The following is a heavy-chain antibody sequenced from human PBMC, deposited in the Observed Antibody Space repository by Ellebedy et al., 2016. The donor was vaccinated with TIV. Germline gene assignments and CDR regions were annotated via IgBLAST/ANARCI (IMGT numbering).Heavy chain of an antibody. J-gene: IGHJ5*02. CDR3: TRGKGYCNNSRCKYNWFDP. CDR1: VGSFSGYY. Sequence: GSLRLXCAVYVGSFSGYYWNWIRQPPGRGLEWIGEMNDSGSTNYNPSLKSRVTMSIDTSNNQFSLRLTSVTAADTAIYYCTRGKGYCNNSRCKYNWFDPWGQGTLVTVSS. D-gene: IGHD2-2*01. CDR2: MNDSGST. V-gene: IGHV4-34*01.